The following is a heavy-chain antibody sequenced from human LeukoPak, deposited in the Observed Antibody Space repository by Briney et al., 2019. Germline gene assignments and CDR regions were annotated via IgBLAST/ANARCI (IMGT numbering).Heavy chain of an antibody. D-gene: IGHD3-10*01. CDR1: GGSFSGYY. Sequence: PSETLSLTCAVYGGSFSGYYWSWIRQPPGKGLEWIGEINHSGSTNYNPSLKSRVTISVDTSKNQFSLKLSSVTAADTAVYYCARVSSYSPPDYWGQGTLVTVSS. J-gene: IGHJ4*02. CDR3: ARVSSYSPPDY. CDR2: INHSGST. V-gene: IGHV4-34*01.